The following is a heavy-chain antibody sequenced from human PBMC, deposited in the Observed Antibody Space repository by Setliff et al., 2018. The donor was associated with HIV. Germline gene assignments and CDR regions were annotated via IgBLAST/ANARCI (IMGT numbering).Heavy chain of an antibody. CDR2: ISRTSSYI. J-gene: IGHJ4*02. CDR1: GFTFSSYS. D-gene: IGHD2-2*01. V-gene: IGHV3-21*04. Sequence: PGGSLRLSCAASGFTFSSYSMNWVRQAPGKGLEWVSFISRTSSYIYYADSLKGRFTISRDNSKNTLYLQMNSLRAEDTAVYYCAKSPYQVAEFDYWGQGTLVTVPQ. CDR3: AKSPYQVAEFDY.